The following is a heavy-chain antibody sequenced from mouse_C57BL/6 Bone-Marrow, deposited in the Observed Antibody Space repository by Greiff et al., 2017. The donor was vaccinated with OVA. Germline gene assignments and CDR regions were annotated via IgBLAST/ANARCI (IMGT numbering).Heavy chain of an antibody. J-gene: IGHJ3*01. V-gene: IGHV6-6*01. Sequence: VQLKESGGGLVQPGGSMKLSCAASGFTFSDAWMDWVRQSPEKGLEWVAEIRNKANNHATYYAESVKGRFTISRDDSKSSVYLQMNSLRAEDTGIYYCTRYYDYDGWFAYWGQGTLVTVSA. CDR2: IRNKANNHAT. CDR1: GFTFSDAW. D-gene: IGHD2-4*01. CDR3: TRYYDYDGWFAY.